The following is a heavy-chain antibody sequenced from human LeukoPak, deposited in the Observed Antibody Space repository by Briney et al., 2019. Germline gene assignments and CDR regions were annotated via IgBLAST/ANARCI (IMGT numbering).Heavy chain of an antibody. CDR2: IYHGDSDT. CDR3: ARPRIAAAGDVYYMDV. CDR1: GYSFTSYW. Sequence: GESLKISCKGSGYSFTSYWIGWVRQMPGKGLEWMGIIYHGDSDTSYSPSFQGQVTISADKSISTAYLQWSSLKASDTAMYYCARPRIAAAGDVYYMDVSGKGITVTVSS. J-gene: IGHJ6*03. V-gene: IGHV5-51*01. D-gene: IGHD6-13*01.